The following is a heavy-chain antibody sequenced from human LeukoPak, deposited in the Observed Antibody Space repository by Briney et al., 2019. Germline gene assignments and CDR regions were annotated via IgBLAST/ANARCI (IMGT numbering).Heavy chain of an antibody. J-gene: IGHJ4*02. CDR1: GYTFTGYY. V-gene: IGHV1-2*02. D-gene: IGHD6-19*01. CDR2: INPNSGGT. CDR3: VRASIAVAAGPLDY. Sequence: ASVKVSCKASGYTFTGYYMHWVRQAPGQGLEWMGWINPNSGGTNYAQKFQGRVTMTRDTSISTACMELSRLRSDDTAVYYCVRASIAVAAGPLDYWGQGTLVTVSS.